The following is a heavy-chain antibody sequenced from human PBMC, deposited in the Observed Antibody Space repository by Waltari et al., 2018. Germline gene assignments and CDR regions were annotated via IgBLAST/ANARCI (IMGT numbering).Heavy chain of an antibody. CDR1: GFIFSSYA. J-gene: IGHJ4*02. CDR2: ISYDGSNK. Sequence: QVQLVESGGGVVQPGRSLRLSCAASGFIFSSYAMHWVRQAPGKGLEWVAVISYDGSNKYYADSVKGRFTISRDNAKNSLYLQMNSLRAEDTAVYYCATSGWYCFDYWGQGTLVTVSS. V-gene: IGHV3-30*07. CDR3: ATSGWYCFDY. D-gene: IGHD6-19*01.